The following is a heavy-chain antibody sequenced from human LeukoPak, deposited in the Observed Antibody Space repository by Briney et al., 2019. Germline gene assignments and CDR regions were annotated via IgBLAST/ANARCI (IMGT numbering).Heavy chain of an antibody. CDR3: ASYRYGSSFAFDI. J-gene: IGHJ3*02. CDR2: IYSGGST. V-gene: IGHV3-66*01. D-gene: IGHD6-6*01. CDR1: GFTVSTNY. Sequence: GGSLRLSCGASGFTVSTNYMSWVRQAPGKGLEWVAIIYSGGSTYYADSVKGRFTITRDNSKNTLYLQMNSLRAEDTAVYYCASYRYGSSFAFDIWGQGTMVTVSS.